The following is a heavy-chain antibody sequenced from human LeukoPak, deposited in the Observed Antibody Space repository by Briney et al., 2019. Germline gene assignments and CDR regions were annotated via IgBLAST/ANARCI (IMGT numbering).Heavy chain of an antibody. CDR1: GYTFSGFH. V-gene: IGHV1-2*02. CDR3: AVYHGDYVAFDY. CDR2: INANSGGA. J-gene: IGHJ4*02. D-gene: IGHD4-17*01. Sequence: GASVKVSCKASGYTFSGFHVHWVRQAPGQGLEWMGWINANSGGASYAPKFQGRVTMTRDTSISTAYMELSGLTSDDTAAYYCAVYHGDYVAFDYWGQGTLVTVSS.